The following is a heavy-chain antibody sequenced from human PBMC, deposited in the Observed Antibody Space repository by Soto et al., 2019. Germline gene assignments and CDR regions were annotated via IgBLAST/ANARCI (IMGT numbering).Heavy chain of an antibody. V-gene: IGHV3-33*01. Sequence: GSLRLSCAASGFTFSSYGMHWVRQAPGKGLEWVAVIWYDGSNKYYADSVKGRFTISRDNSKNTLYLQMNSLRAEDTAVYYCARGDGYNSYFDYWGQGTLVTVSS. D-gene: IGHD5-12*01. CDR1: GFTFSSYG. J-gene: IGHJ4*02. CDR2: IWYDGSNK. CDR3: ARGDGYNSYFDY.